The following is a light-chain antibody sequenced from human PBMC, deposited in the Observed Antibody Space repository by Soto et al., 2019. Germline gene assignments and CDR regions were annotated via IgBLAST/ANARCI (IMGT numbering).Light chain of an antibody. CDR2: KAS. CDR3: QQYNTYPWT. CDR1: QSISSW. J-gene: IGKJ1*01. V-gene: IGKV1-5*03. Sequence: DIQMTHSPSSLSASVGDRVTITCLASQSISSWLAWYQQKPGKAPNLLIYKASSLESGVPSRFSGSGSGTEFTLTISSLQPDDFVTYYCQQYNTYPWTFGQGTKVDIK.